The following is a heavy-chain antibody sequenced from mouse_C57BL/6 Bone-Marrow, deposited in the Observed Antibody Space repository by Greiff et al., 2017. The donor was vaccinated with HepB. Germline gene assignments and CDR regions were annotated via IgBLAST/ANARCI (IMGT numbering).Heavy chain of an antibody. CDR2: INPSNGGT. Sequence: QVQLKQPGTELVKPGASVKLSCKASGYTFTSYWMHWVKQRPGQGLEWIGNINPSNGGTNYNEKFKSKATLTVDKSSSTAYMQLSSLTSEDSAVYYCARGRIYYGNSWFAYWGQGTLVTVSA. D-gene: IGHD2-1*01. CDR1: GYTFTSYW. V-gene: IGHV1-53*01. CDR3: ARGRIYYGNSWFAY. J-gene: IGHJ3*01.